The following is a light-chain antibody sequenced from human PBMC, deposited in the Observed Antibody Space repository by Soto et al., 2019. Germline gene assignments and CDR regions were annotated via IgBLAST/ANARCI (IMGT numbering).Light chain of an antibody. CDR3: QQYYVDSWT. CDR1: QNILYRSNNKNY. CDR2: WAS. V-gene: IGKV4-1*01. J-gene: IGKJ1*01. Sequence: DIVLTQSPDSLGVSLGERATINCKSSQNILYRSNNKNYLAWYQQKPGQPPKLLIYWASSRESGVPERFSGSGSETDFTLTINNVQAEDVAVYYCQQYYVDSWTFGQGTRVEIK.